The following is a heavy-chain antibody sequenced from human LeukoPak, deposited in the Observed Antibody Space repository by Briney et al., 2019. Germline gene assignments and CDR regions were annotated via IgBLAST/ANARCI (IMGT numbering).Heavy chain of an antibody. J-gene: IGHJ4*02. CDR2: INPNRGGT. D-gene: IGHD3-3*01. CDR3: ARVTIFGVVIIDY. CDR1: GYTFTGFY. V-gene: IGHV1-2*06. Sequence: ASVEVSCKASGYTFTGFYMHWVRQAPGQGLEWMGRINPNRGGTNYAQKFQGRVTMTRDTSISTAYMELSRLRSDDTAVYYCARVTIFGVVIIDYWGQGTLVTASS.